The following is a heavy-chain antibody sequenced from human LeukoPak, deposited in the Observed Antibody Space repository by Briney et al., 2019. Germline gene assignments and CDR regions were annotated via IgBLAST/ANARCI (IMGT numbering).Heavy chain of an antibody. CDR3: ARGGSSGGNAFDI. D-gene: IGHD3-16*01. CDR1: GGTFSSYA. CDR2: IIPIFGTA. V-gene: IGHV1-69*13. J-gene: IGHJ3*02. Sequence: ASVKVSCKASGGTFSSYAISWVRQAPGQGLEWMGGIIPIFGTANYAQKFQGRVTITADESTSTAYMELSSLRSEDTAVYHCARGGSSGGNAFDIWGQGTMVTVSS.